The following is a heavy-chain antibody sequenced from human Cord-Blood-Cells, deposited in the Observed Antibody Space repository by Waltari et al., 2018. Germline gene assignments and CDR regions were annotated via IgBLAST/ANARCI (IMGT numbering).Heavy chain of an antibody. CDR2: IVGRGGRT. V-gene: IGHV3-23*01. D-gene: IGHD3-10*01. Sequence: EVQLLESGGGLVQPGGSLRLSCAASGFTFSSYAMSWVRQAPGKGLGWVSVIVGRGGRTDYAGSGKGRFTISRDNSKNTLYLQMNSLRAEDTAVYYCAKSPVYGSGRSYWGQGTLVTVSS. J-gene: IGHJ4*02. CDR1: GFTFSSYA. CDR3: AKSPVYGSGRSY.